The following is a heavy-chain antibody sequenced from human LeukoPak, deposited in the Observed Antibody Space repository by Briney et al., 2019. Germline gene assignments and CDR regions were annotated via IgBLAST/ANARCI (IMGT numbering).Heavy chain of an antibody. CDR1: GHPFSDYH. CDR3: ATNYGGDTGFDT. J-gene: IGHJ5*02. V-gene: IGHV1-46*01. Sequence: ASVKVSCKASGHPFSDYHIHWERQAPGEGLDYMGTIHPSDGGTSYAQKFQGRVTMIRDMSSGTVYMELTNLTSEDSAVYYCATNYGGDTGFDTWGLGTLVTVSS. D-gene: IGHD4-23*01. CDR2: IHPSDGGT.